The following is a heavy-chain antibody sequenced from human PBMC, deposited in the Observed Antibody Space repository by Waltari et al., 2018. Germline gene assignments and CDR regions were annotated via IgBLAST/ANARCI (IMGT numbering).Heavy chain of an antibody. CDR2: VNSAGTGS. Sequence: EVQLVESGGGLVQPGGSLSLSCAASGFPFSDYWMHWVRQVPGKGLLWVSHVNSAGTGSSYADSVKGRFTISRDNARNILYLQMNSLTVEDTAVYYCARDTPGDGIDYWGQGTLVTVSP. D-gene: IGHD2-21*01. J-gene: IGHJ4*02. V-gene: IGHV3-74*01. CDR3: ARDTPGDGIDY. CDR1: GFPFSDYW.